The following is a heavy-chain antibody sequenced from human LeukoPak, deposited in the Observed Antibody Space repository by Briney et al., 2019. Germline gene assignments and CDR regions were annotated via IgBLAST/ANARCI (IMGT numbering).Heavy chain of an antibody. CDR1: GYTFTGYY. V-gene: IGHV1-2*02. CDR3: ARTLLGYNYGYYYGMDV. CDR2: INPNSGGT. Sequence: ASVQVSCKASGYTFTGYYMHWVRQAPGQGLEWMGWINPNSGGTNYAQKFQGRVTMTRDTSISTAYMELSRLRSDDTAVYYCARTLLGYNYGYYYGMDVWGQGTTVTVSS. J-gene: IGHJ6*02. D-gene: IGHD5-24*01.